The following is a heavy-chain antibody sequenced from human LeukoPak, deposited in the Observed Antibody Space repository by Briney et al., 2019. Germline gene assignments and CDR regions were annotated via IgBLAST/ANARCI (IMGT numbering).Heavy chain of an antibody. J-gene: IGHJ4*02. CDR2: IYYSGST. V-gene: IGHV4-59*08. CDR1: GGSISSYY. CDR3: ASYYDILTGYIY. D-gene: IGHD3-9*01. Sequence: PSETPSLTCTVSGGSISSYYWSWIRQPPGKGLEWIGYIYYSGSTNYNPSLKSRVTISVDTSKNQFSLKLSSVTAADTAVYYCASYYDILTGYIYWGQGTLVTVSS.